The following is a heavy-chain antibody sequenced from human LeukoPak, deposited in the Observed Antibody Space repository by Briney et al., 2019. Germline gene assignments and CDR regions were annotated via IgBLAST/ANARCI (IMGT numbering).Heavy chain of an antibody. J-gene: IGHJ5*02. CDR3: ARDSYVDSEAVRWFDP. D-gene: IGHD4-17*01. V-gene: IGHV3-64*01. CDR2: INYNGDGT. Sequence: GGSLRLSCAVSGFTFRSYFMHWVRQPPGKGLEYVSAINYNGDGTYYANSVKGRFTISRDNSKDTVYLQMGSLRAEDTAVYYCARDSYVDSEAVRWFDPWGQGTLVTVSS. CDR1: GFTFRSYF.